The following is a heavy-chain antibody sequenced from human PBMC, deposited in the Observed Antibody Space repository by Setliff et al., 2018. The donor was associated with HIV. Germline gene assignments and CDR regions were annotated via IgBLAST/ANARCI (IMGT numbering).Heavy chain of an antibody. Sequence: GSLRLSCTASGFTFGDHAVSWVRQAPGKGLEWVSCIGSSGNTIYYADSVKGRFTISRDNAKNSLYLQMNSLRAEDTAVYYCAREFCTNGVCYTSYFQYWGQGTLVTVSS. J-gene: IGHJ1*01. D-gene: IGHD2-8*01. CDR2: IGSSGNTI. CDR3: AREFCTNGVCYTSYFQY. V-gene: IGHV3-48*03. CDR1: GFTFGDHA.